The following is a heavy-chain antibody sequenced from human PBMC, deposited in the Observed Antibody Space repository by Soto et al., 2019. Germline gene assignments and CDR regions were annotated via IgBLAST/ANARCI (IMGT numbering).Heavy chain of an antibody. CDR2: INPTGVST. D-gene: IGHD2-15*01. V-gene: IGHV1-46*01. CDR3: AREVAPDYLLGHCSGGSCYFDS. CDR1: GHTHF. J-gene: IGHJ4*02. Sequence: QVQLAQSGAEVRKPGASVKISCKASGHTHFMHWVRQAPGQGLEWMGAINPTGVSTSYAQKFQGRVTTTKHTATGIVYMELSSLRSEDTAVYYRAREVAPDYLLGHCSGGSCYFDSWGQGTLVTVSS.